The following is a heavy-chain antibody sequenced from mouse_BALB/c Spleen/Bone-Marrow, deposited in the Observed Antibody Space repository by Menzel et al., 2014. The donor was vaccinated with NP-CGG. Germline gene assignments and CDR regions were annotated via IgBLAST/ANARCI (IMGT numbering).Heavy chain of an antibody. V-gene: IGHV2-9*02. CDR3: ARDRGFGYDRTMDY. D-gene: IGHD2-2*01. CDR2: IWAGGST. J-gene: IGHJ4*01. Sequence: VRLMESGPGLVAPSQSLSITCTVSGFSLTSYGVHWVRRPPGKGLEWLGVIWAGGSTNYNPALMSRLSISKDNSKSXVFLKMNSLQTDDTAMYFCARDRGFGYDRTMDYWGQGTSVTVSS. CDR1: GFSLTSYG.